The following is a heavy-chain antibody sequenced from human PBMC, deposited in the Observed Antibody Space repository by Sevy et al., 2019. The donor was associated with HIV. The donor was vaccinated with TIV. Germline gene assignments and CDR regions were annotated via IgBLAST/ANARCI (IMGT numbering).Heavy chain of an antibody. J-gene: IGHJ6*02. D-gene: IGHD3-10*01. CDR2: IRSKTYGGTT. CDR3: TRTSYYYDSGSYFGMDV. V-gene: IGHV3-49*03. Sequence: GGSLRLSCTPSGFTSGDYILTWFRQAPGKGLEWVGFIRSKTYGGTTEYAASVKGRITISRDESKNIAYLRMNSLKTEDTAVYYCTRTSYYYDSGSYFGMDVWGQGTTVTVSS. CDR1: GFTSGDYI.